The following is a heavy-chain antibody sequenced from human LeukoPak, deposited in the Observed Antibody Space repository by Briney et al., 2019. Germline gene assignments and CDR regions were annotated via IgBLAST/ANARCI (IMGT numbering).Heavy chain of an antibody. Sequence: GGSLRLSCAASGFTFSSYAMSRVRQAPGKGLEWVSAISGSGGSTYYADSVKGRFTISRDNSKNTLYLQMNSLRAEDTAVYYCAKAPIHPGIAVADYYFDYWGQGTLVTVSS. CDR2: ISGSGGST. J-gene: IGHJ4*02. CDR3: AKAPIHPGIAVADYYFDY. CDR1: GFTFSSYA. V-gene: IGHV3-23*01. D-gene: IGHD6-19*01.